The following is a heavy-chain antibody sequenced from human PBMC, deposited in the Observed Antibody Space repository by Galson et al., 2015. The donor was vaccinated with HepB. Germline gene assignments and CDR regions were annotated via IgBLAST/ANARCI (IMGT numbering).Heavy chain of an antibody. J-gene: IGHJ4*02. Sequence: SLRLSCATSGFSFRDYAMNWFRQAPGKGLEWVGFIRSKPYGGTTQYVASVKGRFTISRDDSKSIAHLQMDSLRVEDTAVYYCARDGDTAPPDYWGQGTLVTVSS. CDR1: GFSFRDYA. CDR3: ARDGDTAPPDY. V-gene: IGHV3-49*03. CDR2: IRSKPYGGTT.